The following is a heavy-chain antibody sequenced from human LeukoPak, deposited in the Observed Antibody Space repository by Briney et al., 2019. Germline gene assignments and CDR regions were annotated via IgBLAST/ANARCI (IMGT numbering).Heavy chain of an antibody. CDR3: ARVSHYYDSSGYYYVRAFDI. D-gene: IGHD3-22*01. J-gene: IGHJ3*02. V-gene: IGHV3-53*01. Sequence: AGGSLRLSCAASGFTVSSNYMSWVRQAPGKGLEWVSVIYSGGSTYYADSVKGRFTISRDNSKNTLYLQMNSLRAADTAVYYCARVSHYYDSSGYYYVRAFDIWGQGTMVTVSS. CDR1: GFTVSSNY. CDR2: IYSGGST.